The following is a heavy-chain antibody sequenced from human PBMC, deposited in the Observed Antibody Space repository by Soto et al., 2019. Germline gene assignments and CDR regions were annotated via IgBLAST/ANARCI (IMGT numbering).Heavy chain of an antibody. V-gene: IGHV5-51*01. J-gene: IGHJ6*02. CDR3: ARHNWNQDYYYYYGVDV. Sequence: PGESLKISCKGSGYSFTSYWIGWVRQMPGKGLEWMGIIYPGDSDTRYSPSFQGQVTISADKSISTAYLQWSSLKASDTAMYYCARHNWNQDYYYYYGVDVWGQGTTVTVYS. CDR1: GYSFTSYW. CDR2: IYPGDSDT. D-gene: IGHD1-20*01.